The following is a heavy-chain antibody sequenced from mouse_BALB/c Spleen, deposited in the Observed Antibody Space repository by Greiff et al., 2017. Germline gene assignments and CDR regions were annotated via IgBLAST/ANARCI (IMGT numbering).Heavy chain of an antibody. CDR2: IWAGGST. Sequence: QVQLQQSGPGLVAPSQSLSITCTVSGFSLTSYGVHWVRQPPGKGLEWLGVIWAGGSTNYNSALMSRLSISKDNSKSQVFLKMNSLQTDDTAMYYCARDGLITTVVDPFFDYWGQGTTLTVSS. CDR3: ARDGLITTVVDPFFDY. V-gene: IGHV2-9*02. D-gene: IGHD1-1*01. CDR1: GFSLTSYG. J-gene: IGHJ2*01.